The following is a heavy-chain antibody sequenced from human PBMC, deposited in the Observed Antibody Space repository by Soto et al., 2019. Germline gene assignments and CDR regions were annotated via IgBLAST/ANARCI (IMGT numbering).Heavy chain of an antibody. D-gene: IGHD6-13*01. CDR1: GGSISSYY. CDR3: VRERSIAAAGTAGYYYYYGMDV. CDR2: IYYSGST. Sequence: SETLSLTCTVSGGSISSYYWSWIRQPPGKGLEWIGYIYYSGSTYYNPSLKSRVTISVDTSKNQFSLKLSSVTAADTAVYYCVRERSIAAAGTAGYYYYYGMDVWGQGTTVTVSS. J-gene: IGHJ6*02. V-gene: IGHV4-59*12.